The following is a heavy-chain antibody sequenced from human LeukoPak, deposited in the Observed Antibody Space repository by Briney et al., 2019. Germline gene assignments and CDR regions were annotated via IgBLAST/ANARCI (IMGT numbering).Heavy chain of an antibody. CDR2: IKQEGSEK. D-gene: IGHD3-22*01. Sequence: GGSLRLSCAASRFTFTSYWMSGVRQAPGKGRECVANIKQEGSEKYYVDSVRGRFTISRDNAKNSLYLQMNSLRAEDTAVYYCARAVSITMLVVVITTHGYMDVWGKGTTVTVSS. V-gene: IGHV3-7*01. J-gene: IGHJ6*03. CDR1: RFTFTSYW. CDR3: ARAVSITMLVVVITTHGYMDV.